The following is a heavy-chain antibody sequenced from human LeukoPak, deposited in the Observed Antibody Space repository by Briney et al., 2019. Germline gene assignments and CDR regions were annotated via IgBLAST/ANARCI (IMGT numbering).Heavy chain of an antibody. CDR1: GGSFSGYY. CDR3: ARWVRGYCSSTSCYSFDY. Sequence: SETLSLTCAVYGGSFSGYYRSWIRQPPGKGLEWIGEINHSGSTNYNPSLKSRVTISVDTSKNQFSLKLSSVTAADTAVYYCARWVRGYCSSTSCYSFDYWGQGTLVTVSS. J-gene: IGHJ4*02. D-gene: IGHD2-2*01. V-gene: IGHV4-34*01. CDR2: INHSGST.